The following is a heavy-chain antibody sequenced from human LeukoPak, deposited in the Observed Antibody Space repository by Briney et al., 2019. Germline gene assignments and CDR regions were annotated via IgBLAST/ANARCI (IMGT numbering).Heavy chain of an antibody. CDR2: ISYDGSNK. J-gene: IGHJ3*02. D-gene: IGHD2-21*02. V-gene: IGHV3-30*03. CDR3: ARWWLLGAFDI. Sequence: PPGRSLRLSCAASGFTFSSYGMHWVRQAPGKGLEWVAVISYDGSNKYYADSVKGRFTISRDNSKNTLYLQMNSLRAEDTAVYYCARWWLLGAFDIWGQGTMVTVSS. CDR1: GFTFSSYG.